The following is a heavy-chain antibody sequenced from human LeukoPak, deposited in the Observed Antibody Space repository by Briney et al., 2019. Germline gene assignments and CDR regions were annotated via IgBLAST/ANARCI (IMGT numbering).Heavy chain of an antibody. Sequence: ASVKASCKASGYTFTGYYMHWVRQAPGQGLEWMGWINPNSGGTNYAQKFQGRVTMTRDTSISTAYMELSRLRSDETAVYYCARHYYDSSGYYLSEPFDYWGQGTLVTVSS. D-gene: IGHD3-22*01. CDR3: ARHYYDSSGYYLSEPFDY. CDR1: GYTFTGYY. CDR2: INPNSGGT. J-gene: IGHJ4*02. V-gene: IGHV1-2*02.